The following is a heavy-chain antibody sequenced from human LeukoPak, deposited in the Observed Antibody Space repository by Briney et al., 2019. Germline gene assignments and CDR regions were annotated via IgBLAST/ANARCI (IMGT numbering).Heavy chain of an antibody. CDR3: ASNWAYDYVVQSY. J-gene: IGHJ4*02. Sequence: GGSLRLSCAASGFTFSNYAMNWVRQAPGKGLEWVSGISGGGISTYYADSVKGRFTISRDNSKSTLYLQMNSLKAEATAVYYCASNWAYDYVVQSYWGQGTLVTVSS. CDR2: ISGGGIST. CDR1: GFTFSNYA. D-gene: IGHD3-16*01. V-gene: IGHV3-23*01.